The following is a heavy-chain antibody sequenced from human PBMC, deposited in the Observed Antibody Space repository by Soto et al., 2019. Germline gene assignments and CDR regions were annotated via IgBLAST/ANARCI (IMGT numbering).Heavy chain of an antibody. CDR2: IIPVFGTP. CDR3: ARGDATKIVVTTYYAMDV. V-gene: IGHV1-69*12. CDR1: GGSLSNFG. D-gene: IGHD3-22*01. Sequence: QVQLVQSGAEVKKPGSSVKVSCTASGGSLSNFGSSWVRQAPGQGLEWMGAIIPVFGTPNYAQKFQDRVTINAEESTITVYMEVRSLTSEDTAVYYCARGDATKIVVTTYYAMDVWGQGTTVTVSS. J-gene: IGHJ6*02.